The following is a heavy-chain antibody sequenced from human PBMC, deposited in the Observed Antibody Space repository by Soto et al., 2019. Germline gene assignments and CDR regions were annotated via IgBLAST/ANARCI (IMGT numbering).Heavy chain of an antibody. V-gene: IGHV4-61*05. CDR3: ARCSPSTMVRGGGPSYYYYYYMDV. CDR2: IYYSGST. D-gene: IGHD3-10*01. J-gene: IGHJ6*03. Sequence: SETLSLTCTASGGSISSSSYYWGWIRQPPEKGLEWIGYIYYSGSTNYNPSLKSRVTISVDTSKNQFSLKLSSVIAADTAVYYCARCSPSTMVRGGGPSYYYYYYMDVWGKGTTVTVSS. CDR1: GGSISSSSYY.